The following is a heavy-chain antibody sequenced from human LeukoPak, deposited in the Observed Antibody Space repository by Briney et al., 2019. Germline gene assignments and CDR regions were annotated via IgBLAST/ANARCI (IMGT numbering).Heavy chain of an antibody. CDR3: ARTRRDGYNPEYFQH. CDR2: IYPGDSDT. Sequence: GDSLKISCKGSGYSFTSYWIGWVRQMPGKGLEWMGIIYPGDSDTRYSPSFQGQVTISADKSISTAYLQWSSLKASDTAMYYCARTRRDGYNPEYFQHWGQGTLVAVSS. V-gene: IGHV5-51*01. CDR1: GYSFTSYW. D-gene: IGHD5-24*01. J-gene: IGHJ1*01.